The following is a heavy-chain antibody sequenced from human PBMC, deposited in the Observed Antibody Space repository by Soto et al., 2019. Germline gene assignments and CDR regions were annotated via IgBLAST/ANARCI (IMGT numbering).Heavy chain of an antibody. J-gene: IGHJ6*02. CDR2: ISGSGSST. Sequence: EVQLLESGGGLVQPGGSLRLSCAASGLTFSLYAMTWVRQAPGKGLEWVSAISGSGSSTYYADSVKGRFTTSRDNSKNRLFPQIDSLRAEDTAVYYCAKDPGYSNYYGIDVWGQGTTVTVSS. V-gene: IGHV3-23*01. CDR3: AKDPGYSNYYGIDV. CDR1: GLTFSLYA. D-gene: IGHD4-4*01.